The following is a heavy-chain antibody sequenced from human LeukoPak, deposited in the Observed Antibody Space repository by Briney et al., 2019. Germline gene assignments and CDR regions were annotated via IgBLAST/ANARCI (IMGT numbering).Heavy chain of an antibody. J-gene: IGHJ4*02. CDR3: ARGCSYGLDY. V-gene: IGHV3-30*04. CDR1: RFTFSSYA. CDR2: ISYDGSNK. Sequence: GGSLRLSCAASRFTFSSYAMHWVRQAPGKGLEWVAVISYDGSNKYYADSVKGRFTISRDNSKNTLYLQMNSLRAEDTAVYYCARGCSYGLDYWGQGTLVTVSS. D-gene: IGHD5-18*01.